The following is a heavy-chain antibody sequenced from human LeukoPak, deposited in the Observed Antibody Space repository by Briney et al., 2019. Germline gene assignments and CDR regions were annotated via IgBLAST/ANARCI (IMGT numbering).Heavy chain of an antibody. CDR3: AKGTSSSCYSAPNY. Sequence: GGSLRLSCAASGFTFSSYAMNWVRQAPGKGLEWVSAICSNDNNTYYANSVKGRFTISRDNSKNTLSLQLNSLRAEDTAVSYCAKGTSSSCYSAPNYWGQGTLVTVSS. D-gene: IGHD2-15*01. J-gene: IGHJ4*02. CDR1: GFTFSSYA. CDR2: ICSNDNNT. V-gene: IGHV3-23*01.